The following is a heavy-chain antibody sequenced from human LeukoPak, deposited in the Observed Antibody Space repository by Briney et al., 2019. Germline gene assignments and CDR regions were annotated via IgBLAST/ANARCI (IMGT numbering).Heavy chain of an antibody. V-gene: IGHV4-61*01. CDR3: ARSRAFNSGAFDP. J-gene: IGHJ5*02. Sequence: PSQTLSLTCTVSGASVSSASYWTWIRQPPGKGVEWIAHIYNGVNTNYNPSLKSRVTISVDTSKNQFSLRLNSVTAADTAVYYCARSRAFNSGAFDPWGQGSLVTVSS. CDR2: IYNGVNT. D-gene: IGHD1-26*01. CDR1: GASVSSASY.